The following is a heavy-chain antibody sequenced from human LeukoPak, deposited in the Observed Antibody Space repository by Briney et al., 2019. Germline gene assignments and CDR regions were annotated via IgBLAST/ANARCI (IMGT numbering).Heavy chain of an antibody. D-gene: IGHD7-27*01. Sequence: PSETLSLTCSVSGASLTIYYWNWIRQPAGKGLEWIGRYASGTTTHNPSLKSQFSMSIDTSKSQISLKLTSVTAADTAVYYCATGDHSFDNWGQGTLVTVTP. J-gene: IGHJ4*02. V-gene: IGHV4-4*07. CDR3: ATGDHSFDN. CDR2: YASGTT. CDR1: GASLTIYY.